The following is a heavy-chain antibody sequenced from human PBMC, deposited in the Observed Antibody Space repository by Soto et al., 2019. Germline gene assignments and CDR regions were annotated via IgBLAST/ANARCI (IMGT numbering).Heavy chain of an antibody. Sequence: GGSLRLSCTASGFTFSDSWMDWVRQAPGKGPEWVANIKEDGSEKNYVDSVKGRFTISRDNARNSLYLQMNRLRAEDTAVYFCASLGRHGWGQGNTVTAAS. J-gene: IGHJ6*02. CDR1: GFTFSDSW. CDR3: ASLGRHG. D-gene: IGHD3-16*01. CDR2: IKEDGSEK. V-gene: IGHV3-7*01.